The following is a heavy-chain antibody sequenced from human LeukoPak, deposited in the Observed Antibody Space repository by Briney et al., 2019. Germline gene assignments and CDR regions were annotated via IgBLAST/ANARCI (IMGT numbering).Heavy chain of an antibody. J-gene: IGHJ4*02. D-gene: IGHD3-10*01. V-gene: IGHV3-7*01. CDR2: IKQEGSDK. CDR1: GFTFSSYW. Sequence: GGSLRLSCAASGFTFSSYWMSWVRQAPGKGLEWVAHIKQEGSDKYYVDPVKGRFTVSRDNAKNSLYLQMNSLRAEDTAVYYCATHPGDYWFGYLQLWGQGTLVTVSS. CDR3: ATHPGDYWFGYLQL.